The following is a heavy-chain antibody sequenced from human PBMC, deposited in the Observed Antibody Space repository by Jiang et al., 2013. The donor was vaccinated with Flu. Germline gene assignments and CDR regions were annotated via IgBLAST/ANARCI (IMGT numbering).Heavy chain of an antibody. CDR3: ARDGLRKWELLPTDDAFDI. D-gene: IGHD1-26*01. V-gene: IGHV1-2*02. J-gene: IGHJ3*02. Sequence: APGQGLEWMGWINPNSGGTNYAQKFQGRVTMTRDTSISTAYMELSRLRSDDTAVYYCARDGLRKWELLPTDDAFDIWGQGTMVTVSS. CDR2: INPNSGGT.